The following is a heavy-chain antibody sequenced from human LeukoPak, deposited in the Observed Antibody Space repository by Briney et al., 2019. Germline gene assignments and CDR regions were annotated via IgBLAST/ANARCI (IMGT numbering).Heavy chain of an antibody. V-gene: IGHV3-74*01. CDR1: GFTFSTYW. D-gene: IGHD5-12*01. J-gene: IGHJ4*02. CDR2: INTDGSTT. CDR3: AKESGYDVDLEY. Sequence: GGSLRLSCAGSGFTFSTYWMHWVRQAPGGGLVWVSGINTDGSTTSYADSVKGRFTISRDNARNTVYLQMSSLRAEDTAVYYCAKESGYDVDLEYWGQGALVTVSS.